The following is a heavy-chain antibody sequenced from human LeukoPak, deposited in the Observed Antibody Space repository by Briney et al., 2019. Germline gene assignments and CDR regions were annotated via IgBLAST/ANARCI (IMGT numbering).Heavy chain of an antibody. CDR1: GLTFTNYG. V-gene: IGHV3-30*18. CDR3: AKGSRDFDL. CDR2: ISYDGSNK. J-gene: IGHJ2*01. Sequence: GRSLRLSCAASGLTFTNYGMHWVRQAPGKGLEWVAVISYDGSNKYYADSVKGRFTISRDNSKNTLYLQMNSLRAEDTAVYYCAKGSRDFDLWGRGTLVTVSS.